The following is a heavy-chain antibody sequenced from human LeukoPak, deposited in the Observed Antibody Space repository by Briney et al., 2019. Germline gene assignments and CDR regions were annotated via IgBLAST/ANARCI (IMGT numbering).Heavy chain of an antibody. CDR2: IIPILGIA. J-gene: IGHJ4*02. Sequence: GASVKVSCKASGGTFSSYAISWVRQAPGQGLEWMGTIIPILGIANYAQKFQGRVTITADKSTSTAYMELSSLRSEDTAVYYCARDPSYYDSSGYYPYDYWGQGTLVTVSS. D-gene: IGHD3-22*01. CDR1: GGTFSSYA. V-gene: IGHV1-69*04. CDR3: ARDPSYYDSSGYYPYDY.